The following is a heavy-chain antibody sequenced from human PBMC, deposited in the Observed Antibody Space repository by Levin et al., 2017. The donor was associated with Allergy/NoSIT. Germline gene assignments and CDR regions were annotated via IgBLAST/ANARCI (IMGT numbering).Heavy chain of an antibody. V-gene: IGHV3-30*18. CDR2: ISYDGSNK. CDR3: AKDKDSCTDSSETYGMDV. D-gene: IGHD6-25*01. CDR1: GFTFSRYG. Sequence: GESLKISCAASGFTFSRYGMHWVRQAPGKGLEWVAVISYDGSNKYYADSVKGRFTISRDNSKNTLYLQMNSLRPEDKAVYYCAKDKDSCTDSSETYGMDVWGQGTSVTVSS. J-gene: IGHJ6*02.